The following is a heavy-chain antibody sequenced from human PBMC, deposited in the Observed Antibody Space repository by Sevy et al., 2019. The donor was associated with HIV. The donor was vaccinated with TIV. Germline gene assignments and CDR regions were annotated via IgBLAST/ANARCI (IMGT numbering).Heavy chain of an antibody. V-gene: IGHV3-11*06. D-gene: IGHD3-22*01. J-gene: IGHJ4*02. Sequence: GGSLRLSCAASGFTFSDHYMSWIRQAPGKGLEWVSYISSSGSFTKNADSVKGRFTISRDNAKNSLSLQMNSLRAEDTAVYYCARGDSSGCTDYWGQGTLVTVSS. CDR3: ARGDSSGCTDY. CDR1: GFTFSDHY. CDR2: ISSSGSFT.